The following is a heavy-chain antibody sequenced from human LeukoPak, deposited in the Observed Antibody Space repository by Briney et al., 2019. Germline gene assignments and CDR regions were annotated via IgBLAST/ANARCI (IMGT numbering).Heavy chain of an antibody. CDR2: IYYSGST. CDR1: GGSISSYY. D-gene: IGHD3-3*01. CDR3: ARAIPPYDFWSGYPNWFDP. V-gene: IGHV4-59*01. Sequence: SETLSLTCTVSGGSISSYYWSWIRQPPGKGLEWIGYIYYSGSTNYNPSLKSRVTISVDTSKNQFSLKLSSVTAADTAVYYCARAIPPYDFWSGYPNWFDPWGQGTLVTVSS. J-gene: IGHJ5*02.